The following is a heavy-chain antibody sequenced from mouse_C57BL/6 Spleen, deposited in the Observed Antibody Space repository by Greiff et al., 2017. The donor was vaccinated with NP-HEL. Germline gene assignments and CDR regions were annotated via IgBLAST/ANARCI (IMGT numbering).Heavy chain of an antibody. J-gene: IGHJ2*01. D-gene: IGHD2-3*01. CDR2: INPYNGGT. CDR1: GYTFTDYY. Sequence: EVQLQQSGPVLVKPGASVKMSCKASGYTFTDYYMNWVKQSHGKSLEWIGVINPYNGGTSYNQKFKGKATLTVDKSSSTAYMELNSLTSEDSAVYYCARSPGGYYVDFDYWGQGTTLTVSS. CDR3: ARSPGGYYVDFDY. V-gene: IGHV1-19*01.